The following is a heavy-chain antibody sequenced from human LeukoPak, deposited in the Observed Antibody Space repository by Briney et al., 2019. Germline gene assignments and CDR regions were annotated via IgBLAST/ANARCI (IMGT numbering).Heavy chain of an antibody. CDR3: ARAHYYDSSGYPY. CDR1: GFTFSSYA. V-gene: IGHV3-72*01. CDR2: TRNKANSYTT. D-gene: IGHD3-22*01. J-gene: IGHJ4*02. Sequence: GGSLRLSCAGSGFTFSSYAMSWVRQAPGKGLEWVGRTRNKANSYTTEYAASVKGRFTISRDDSKNSLYLQMNSLKTEDTAVYYCARAHYYDSSGYPYRGQGTLVTVSS.